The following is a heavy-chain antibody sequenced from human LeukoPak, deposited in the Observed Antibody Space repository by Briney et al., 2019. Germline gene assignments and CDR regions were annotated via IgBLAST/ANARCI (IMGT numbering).Heavy chain of an antibody. CDR3: ARGYAPGLRNPHYDF. CDR1: GFTVSSNY. Sequence: PGGSLRLSCAASGFTVSSNYMSWVRQAPGKGLEWVSLIYSGGSTYYADSVKGRFTISRDNPKNTLFLQMNSLRAEDTAVYYCARGYAPGLRNPHYDFWGQGTLVTVSS. D-gene: IGHD4-17*01. J-gene: IGHJ4*02. CDR2: IYSGGST. V-gene: IGHV3-53*01.